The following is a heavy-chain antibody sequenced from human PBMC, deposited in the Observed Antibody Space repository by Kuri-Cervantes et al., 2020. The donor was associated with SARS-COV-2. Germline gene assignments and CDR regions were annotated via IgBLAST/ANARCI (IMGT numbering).Heavy chain of an antibody. CDR3: AREKLRYFDWSKPPTPEYYFDY. CDR2: ISAYNGNT. V-gene: IGHV1-18*01. CDR1: GYTFTSYG. D-gene: IGHD3-9*01. Sequence: ASVKVFCKASGYTFTSYGISWVRQAPGQGLEWMGWISAYNGNTNYAQKLQGRVTMTTDTSTSTAYMELRSLRSDDTAVYYCAREKLRYFDWSKPPTPEYYFDYWGQGTLVTVSS. J-gene: IGHJ4*02.